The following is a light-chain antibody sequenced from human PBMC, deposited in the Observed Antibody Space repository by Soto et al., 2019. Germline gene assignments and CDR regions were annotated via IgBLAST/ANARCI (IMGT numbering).Light chain of an antibody. CDR1: QSVTSSY. CDR3: QQYGSSPRA. V-gene: IGKV3-20*01. CDR2: GAS. J-gene: IGKJ3*01. Sequence: EIVLTQSPGTLSLSPGERATLSCRASQSVTSSYLAWYQQKPGQAPRLLIYGASSRATAIPDRFSGSESGTDFTLTISRLEPEDFAVYYCQQYGSSPRAFGPGTKVDIK.